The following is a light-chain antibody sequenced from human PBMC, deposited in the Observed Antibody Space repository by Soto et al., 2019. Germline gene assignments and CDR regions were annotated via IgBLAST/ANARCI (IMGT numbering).Light chain of an antibody. Sequence: EIVLTQSPATLSLSPGERATLSCRASQSVDSYLAWYQQKPGQAPRLLIFDASTRATGIPARFSGSGSGTDFTLTISSLEPGDFAVYYCQQHSNRLTFGGGTKVEIK. CDR2: DAS. CDR1: QSVDSY. CDR3: QQHSNRLT. J-gene: IGKJ4*01. V-gene: IGKV3-11*01.